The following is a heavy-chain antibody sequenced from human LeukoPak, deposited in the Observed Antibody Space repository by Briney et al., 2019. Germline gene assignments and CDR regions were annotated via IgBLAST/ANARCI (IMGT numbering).Heavy chain of an antibody. J-gene: IGHJ4*02. V-gene: IGHV1-69*13. CDR3: ARALYYYDSSGLYY. Sequence: ASVKVSCKASGGTFSSYAISWVRQAPGQGLEWMGGIIPIFGTANYAQKFQGRVTITADESTSTAYMELSSLRSEDTAVYYCARALYYYDSSGLYYWGQGTLVTVSS. D-gene: IGHD3-22*01. CDR2: IIPIFGTA. CDR1: GGTFSSYA.